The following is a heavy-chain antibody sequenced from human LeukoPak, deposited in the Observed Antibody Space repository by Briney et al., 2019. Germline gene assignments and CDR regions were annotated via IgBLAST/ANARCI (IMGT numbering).Heavy chain of an antibody. J-gene: IGHJ4*02. D-gene: IGHD5-18*01. CDR2: ISGSGGST. V-gene: IGHV3-23*01. CDR3: ATGLGYSYGYFDY. CDR1: GFTFSNYA. Sequence: PGGSLRLSCAASGFTFSNYAMCWVRQAPGKGLEWVSAISGSGGSTYYADSVKGRFTISRDNSKNALYLQMNSLRAEDTAVYYCATGLGYSYGYFDYWGQGTLVTVSP.